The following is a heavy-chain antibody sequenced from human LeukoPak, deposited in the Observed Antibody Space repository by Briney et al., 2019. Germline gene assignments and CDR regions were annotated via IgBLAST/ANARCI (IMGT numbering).Heavy chain of an antibody. V-gene: IGHV3-30*02. J-gene: IGHJ3*02. Sequence: GGSLRLSCAASGFTFSSYGKHWVRQAPGEGLEWVSFIRYDGSNKYYADSVKGRFTISRDNAKNSLYLQMNSLRAEDTALYYCAKDMSLVRGDGAFDIWGQGIMVTVSS. CDR1: GFTFSSYG. D-gene: IGHD3-10*01. CDR2: IRYDGSNK. CDR3: AKDMSLVRGDGAFDI.